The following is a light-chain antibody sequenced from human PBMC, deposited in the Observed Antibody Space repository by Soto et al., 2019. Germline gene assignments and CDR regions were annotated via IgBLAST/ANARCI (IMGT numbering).Light chain of an antibody. J-gene: IGLJ3*02. Sequence: QSALTQPPSASGSPGQSVTISCTGTSSDVGGYNYVSWYQQHPGKAPKLMIYEVSKRPSGVPDRFSGSKSGNTASLTVSGVQAEDEAEYCCSSYAGSNNWVFGGGTKLTVL. V-gene: IGLV2-8*01. CDR3: SSYAGSNNWV. CDR1: SSDVGGYNY. CDR2: EVS.